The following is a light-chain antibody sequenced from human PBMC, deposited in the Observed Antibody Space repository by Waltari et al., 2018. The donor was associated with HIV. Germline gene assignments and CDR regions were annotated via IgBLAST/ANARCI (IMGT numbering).Light chain of an antibody. CDR1: QSVRDN. V-gene: IGKV3D-15*01. Sequence: EIVMTQSPATLSVSPGERATLSCRASQSVRDNLAWYQQKPGQAPRLIIYGSSTRASGIPDRFSGSGSRTDFTLTINRLEPEDFAVYYCLQYDVSPFTFGPGTKVEIK. CDR3: LQYDVSPFT. CDR2: GSS. J-gene: IGKJ3*01.